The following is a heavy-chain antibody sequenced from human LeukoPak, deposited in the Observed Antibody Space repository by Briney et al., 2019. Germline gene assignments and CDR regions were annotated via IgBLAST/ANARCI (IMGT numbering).Heavy chain of an antibody. Sequence: ASVKVSCKASGYTFSSYGISWVRQAPGQGLEWMGWISAYNGNTNYAQKLQGRVTMTTDTSTSTAFMELRSLRSDDTAVYYCARDAKKYYYDSSGYYYWGQGTLVTASS. V-gene: IGHV1-18*01. CDR3: ARDAKKYYYDSSGYYY. CDR2: ISAYNGNT. J-gene: IGHJ4*02. D-gene: IGHD3-22*01. CDR1: GYTFSSYG.